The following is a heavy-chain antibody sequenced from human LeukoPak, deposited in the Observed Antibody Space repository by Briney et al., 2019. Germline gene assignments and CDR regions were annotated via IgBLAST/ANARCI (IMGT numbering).Heavy chain of an antibody. Sequence: SQTLSLTCAISGDSASSNSATCNWVRQSPSRGLEWLGRTYFRFMWYHDYGVSVKSRITINPGTSKDQFSLQLNSVTPEDTAVYYCVMRRDGEGFDYWGQGTLVTVSS. J-gene: IGHJ4*02. CDR1: GDSASSNSAT. V-gene: IGHV6-1*01. D-gene: IGHD3-3*01. CDR2: TYFRFMWYH. CDR3: VMRRDGEGFDY.